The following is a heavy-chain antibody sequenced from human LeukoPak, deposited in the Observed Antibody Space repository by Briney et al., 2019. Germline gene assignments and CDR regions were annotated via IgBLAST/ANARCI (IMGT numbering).Heavy chain of an antibody. D-gene: IGHD2/OR15-2a*01. Sequence: SETLSLTCTVSGGSISSYYWSWIRQPPGKGLEWIGYIYYSRSTNYNPSLKSRVTISVDTSKNQFSLKLSSVTAADTAVYYCAEVIRGGGNWFDPWGQGTLVTVSS. CDR1: GGSISSYY. CDR3: AEVIRGGGNWFDP. V-gene: IGHV4-59*01. CDR2: IYYSRST. J-gene: IGHJ5*02.